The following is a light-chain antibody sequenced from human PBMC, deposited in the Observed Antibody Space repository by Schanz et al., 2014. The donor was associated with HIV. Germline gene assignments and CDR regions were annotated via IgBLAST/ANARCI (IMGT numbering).Light chain of an antibody. Sequence: QSALTQPASVSGSPGQSITISCTGTSSDIGGYNYVSWYQQHPGKAPKLMIYDVSNRPSGVSNRFSGSKSGNTASLTISGLQAEDEADYYCAAWDDSLNGDVVFGGGTKLTVL. CDR1: SSDIGGYNY. CDR2: DVS. CDR3: AAWDDSLNGDVV. J-gene: IGLJ2*01. V-gene: IGLV2-14*01.